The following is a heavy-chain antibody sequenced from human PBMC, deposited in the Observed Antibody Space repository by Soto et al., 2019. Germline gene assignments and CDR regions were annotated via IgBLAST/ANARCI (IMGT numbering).Heavy chain of an antibody. J-gene: IGHJ5*02. CDR3: AKDILTGYYTGWFDP. D-gene: IGHD3-9*01. V-gene: IGHV1-69*04. CDR1: GGTFSSYT. CDR2: IIPILGIA. Sequence: GASVKVSCKASGGTFSSYTISWVRQAPGQGLEWKGKIIPILGIANYAQKLQGRVTITADKSKSTVYMELSSLRAEDTALYYCAKDILTGYYTGWFDPWGQGTLVTVSS.